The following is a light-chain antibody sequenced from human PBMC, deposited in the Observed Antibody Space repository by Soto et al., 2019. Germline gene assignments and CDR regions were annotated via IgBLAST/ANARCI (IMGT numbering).Light chain of an antibody. CDR2: DAS. Sequence: EIVLTQSPATLYLSPGERATLSCRASQSVSSYLAWYQQKPGQAPRLLIYDASNRATGIPARFSGSGSGTDFPLTISSLEPEDLTVYYCQQRSNWPPLTFGGGTKVEIK. CDR3: QQRSNWPPLT. V-gene: IGKV3-11*01. CDR1: QSVSSY. J-gene: IGKJ4*01.